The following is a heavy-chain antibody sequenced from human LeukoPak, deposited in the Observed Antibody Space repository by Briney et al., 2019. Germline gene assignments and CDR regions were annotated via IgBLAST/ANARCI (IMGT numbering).Heavy chain of an antibody. CDR1: GFTFSSYW. D-gene: IGHD1-26*01. Sequence: GGSLRLSCVASGFTFSSYWMHWVRQDPRKGLVWVSRINGDGRNINYADSVRGRFTISRDNAKNTLYLQMNTLRVEDTAVYYCARARYSGSYTDYWGQGTLVTVSS. J-gene: IGHJ4*02. V-gene: IGHV3-74*01. CDR2: INGDGRNI. CDR3: ARARYSGSYTDY.